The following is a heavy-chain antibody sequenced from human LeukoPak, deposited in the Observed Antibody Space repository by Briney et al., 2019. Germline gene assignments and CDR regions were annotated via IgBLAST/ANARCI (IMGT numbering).Heavy chain of an antibody. Sequence: GGSLRLSCAASGFTFDDYGMSWVRQAPGKGLEWVSGINWNGGSTGYADSVKGRFTISRDNAKNSLYLQMNSLRAEDTALYYCARDCGGDCYMGDDAFDIWGQGTMVTVSS. CDR3: ARDCGGDCYMGDDAFDI. CDR2: INWNGGST. V-gene: IGHV3-20*04. J-gene: IGHJ3*02. CDR1: GFTFDDYG. D-gene: IGHD2-21*02.